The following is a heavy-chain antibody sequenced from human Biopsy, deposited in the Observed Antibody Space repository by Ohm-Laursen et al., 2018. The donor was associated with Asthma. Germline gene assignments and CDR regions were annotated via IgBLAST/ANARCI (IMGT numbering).Heavy chain of an antibody. V-gene: IGHV4-39*02. CDR2: VFWSGST. D-gene: IGHD4-17*01. CDR3: ARVVSYGDIYFGIDV. Sequence: SDTLSLTCTVSGGSISSSSYYWGWIRQPPGKGLEWIGFVFWSGSTHYSRSLERRVSISIDTATNEFSMKLWSVTPADTAVYFCARVVSYGDIYFGIDVWGPGNTVVVS. CDR1: GGSISSSSYY. J-gene: IGHJ6*02.